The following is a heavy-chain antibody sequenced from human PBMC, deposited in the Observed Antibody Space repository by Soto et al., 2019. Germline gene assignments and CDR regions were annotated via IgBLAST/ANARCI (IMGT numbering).Heavy chain of an antibody. CDR2: INAGNGNT. J-gene: IGHJ4*02. V-gene: IGHV1-3*01. Sequence: GASVKVSCKASGYTFTSYAMHWVRQAPGQRHEWMGWINAGNGNTKYSQKFQGRVTITRDTSASTAYMELSSLRSEDTAVYYCARGSGYYYWDDYWGQGTLVTVSS. CDR3: ARGSGYYYWDDY. D-gene: IGHD3-22*01. CDR1: GYTFTSYA.